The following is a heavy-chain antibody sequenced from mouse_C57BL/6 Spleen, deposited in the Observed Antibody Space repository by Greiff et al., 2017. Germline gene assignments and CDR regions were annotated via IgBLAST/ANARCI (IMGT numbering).Heavy chain of an antibody. CDR3: ARDYDYSAWYAY. CDR2: IDPSDSYT. V-gene: IGHV1-69*01. D-gene: IGHD2-4*01. Sequence: QVQLQQPGAELVMPGASVKLSCKASGYTFTSYWMHWVKQRPGQGLEWIGEIDPSDSYTNYNQKFKGKSNLTVEKSASTAYMQLSSLTSEDSAVYYCARDYDYSAWYAYWGQGTLVTVAA. CDR1: GYTFTSYW. J-gene: IGHJ3*01.